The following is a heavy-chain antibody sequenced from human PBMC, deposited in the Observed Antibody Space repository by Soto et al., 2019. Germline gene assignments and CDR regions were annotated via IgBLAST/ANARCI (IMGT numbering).Heavy chain of an antibody. J-gene: IGHJ5*02. CDR2: ISESGDNA. CDR1: VCSFTTYA. V-gene: IGHV3-23*01. CDR3: AKGGYTYGLEP. D-gene: IGHD5-18*01. Sequence: VGSLRLACASSVCSFTTYAMSCVRQAPGKGPGWVSAISESGDNAFYADSVQGRFTISRDNSYNILYLQMNSLRAEDTALYFCAKGGYTYGLEPWGQGTLVSVSS.